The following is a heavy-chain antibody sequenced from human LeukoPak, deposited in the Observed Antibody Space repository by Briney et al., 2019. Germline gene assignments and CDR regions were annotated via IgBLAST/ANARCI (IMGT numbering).Heavy chain of an antibody. D-gene: IGHD5-18*01. Sequence: GGSLRLSCVASGFSLRDYWMTWVRQAPGKGLEWVANIKEDGSETYYVDSVRGRFTISRDNSKNTLYLQMNSLRAEDTAVYYCAKGGYSYGDKEYYFDYWGQGTLVTVSS. CDR3: AKGGYSYGDKEYYFDY. V-gene: IGHV3-7*01. CDR2: IKEDGSET. J-gene: IGHJ4*02. CDR1: GFSLRDYW.